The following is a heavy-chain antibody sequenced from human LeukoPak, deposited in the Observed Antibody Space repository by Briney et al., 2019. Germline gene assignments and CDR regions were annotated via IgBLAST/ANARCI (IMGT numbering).Heavy chain of an antibody. J-gene: IGHJ4*02. CDR1: GGSFSGCY. D-gene: IGHD3-10*01. Sequence: PSETLSLTCAVYGGSFSGCYWSWIRQPPGKGLEWIGEINHSGSTNYNPSLKSRVTISVDTSKNQFSLKLSSVTAADTAVYYCARATRRMVRGVIITPYDYWGQGTLVTVSS. CDR3: ARATRRMVRGVIITPYDY. V-gene: IGHV4-34*01. CDR2: INHSGST.